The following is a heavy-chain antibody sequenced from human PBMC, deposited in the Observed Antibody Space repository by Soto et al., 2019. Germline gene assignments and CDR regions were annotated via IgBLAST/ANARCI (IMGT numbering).Heavy chain of an antibody. CDR2: IYYSGST. CDR3: ARDRSGYSNWFDP. D-gene: IGHD3-22*01. V-gene: IGHV4-59*01. CDR1: GGSISSYY. Sequence: NPSETLSLTCTVSGGSISSYYWSWIRQPPGKGLEWIGYIYYSGSTNYNPSLKSRVTISVDTSKNQFSLKLSSVTAADTAVYYCARDRSGYSNWFDPWGQGTLVTVSS. J-gene: IGHJ5*02.